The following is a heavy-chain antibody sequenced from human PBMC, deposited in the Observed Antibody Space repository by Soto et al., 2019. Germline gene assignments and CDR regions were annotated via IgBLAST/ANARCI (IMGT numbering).Heavy chain of an antibody. D-gene: IGHD1-1*01. CDR1: GLTVSGKKY. J-gene: IGHJ3*01. CDR3: ATWHEREHAYDV. Sequence: GGSLRLSCAASGLTVSGKKYVAWVRQAPGKGLEWVSALYDVDGSFYADSVKGRFTTSSDSSKTTVYLQMNGLRPDDTAVYYCATWHEREHAYDVWGQGPTVTVSS. CDR2: LYDVDGS. V-gene: IGHV3-53*01.